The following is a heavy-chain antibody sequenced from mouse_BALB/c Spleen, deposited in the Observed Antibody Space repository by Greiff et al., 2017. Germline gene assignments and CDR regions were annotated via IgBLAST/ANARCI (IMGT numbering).Heavy chain of an antibody. CDR1: GFTFSDYY. CDR2: ISDGGSYT. CDR3: AREGRYYGNDY. D-gene: IGHD2-1*01. V-gene: IGHV5-4*02. J-gene: IGHJ2*01. Sequence: EVHLVESGGGLVKPGGSLKLSCAASGFTFSDYYMYWVRQTPEKRLEWVATISDGGSYTYYPDSVKGRFTISRDNAKNNLYLQMSSLKSEDTAMYYCAREGRYYGNDYWGQGTTLTVSS.